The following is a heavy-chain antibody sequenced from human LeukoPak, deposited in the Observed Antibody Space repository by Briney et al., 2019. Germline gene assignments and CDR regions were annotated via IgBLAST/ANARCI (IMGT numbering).Heavy chain of an antibody. Sequence: GGSLRLSCAASGFTVSSNYMSWVRQAPGKGLEWVSVIYSGGSTYYADSVKGRFTISRDNSKNTLYLRMNSLRAEDTAVYYCARDGDYDFWSGYRFDYWGQGTLVTVSS. V-gene: IGHV3-66*02. D-gene: IGHD3-3*01. CDR1: GFTVSSNY. J-gene: IGHJ4*02. CDR2: IYSGGST. CDR3: ARDGDYDFWSGYRFDY.